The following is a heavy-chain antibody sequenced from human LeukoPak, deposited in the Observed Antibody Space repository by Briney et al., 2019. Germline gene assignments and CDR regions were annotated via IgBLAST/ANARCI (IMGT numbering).Heavy chain of an antibody. CDR2: IYYTRIT. J-gene: IGHJ3*02. Sequence: SEXXSLTCTVSGGSISSSSYYWGWLRQPPGKGLEWVGSIYYTRITYYNPSLKSLLTISLDTSKNQFSLKLSSVTAADTAVYYCARGWELLNDAFDIWGQGTMVTVSS. CDR1: GGSISSSSYY. V-gene: IGHV4-39*01. CDR3: ARGWELLNDAFDI. D-gene: IGHD1-26*01.